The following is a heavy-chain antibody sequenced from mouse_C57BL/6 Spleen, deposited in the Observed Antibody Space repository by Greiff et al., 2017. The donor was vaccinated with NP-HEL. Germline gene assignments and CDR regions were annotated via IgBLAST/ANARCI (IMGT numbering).Heavy chain of an antibody. CDR3: AGRTYAMDY. CDR1: GYTFTSYW. J-gene: IGHJ4*01. V-gene: IGHV1-50*01. CDR2: IDPSDSYT. Sequence: VQLQQSGAELVKPGASVKLSCKASGYTFTSYWMQWVKQRPGQGLEWIGEIDPSDSYTNYNQKFKGKATLTVDKSSSTAYMQLSSLTSEDSAVYYCAGRTYAMDYWGQGTSVTVSS.